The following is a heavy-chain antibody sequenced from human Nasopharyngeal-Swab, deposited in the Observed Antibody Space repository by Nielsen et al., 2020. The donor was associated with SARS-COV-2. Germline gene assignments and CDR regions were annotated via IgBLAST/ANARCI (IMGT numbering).Heavy chain of an antibody. Sequence: GESLKISCAASTFTFSSRSMHWVRQAPGKGLEWVAVIWFDGSNKYSADSVKGRFTISRDNSKNTLYLQMNSLRAEDTAVYCCSRAYWELLGPIDYWGQGTLVTVSS. CDR3: SRAYWELLGPIDY. CDR2: IWFDGSNK. J-gene: IGHJ4*02. V-gene: IGHV3-33*08. CDR1: TFTFSSRS. D-gene: IGHD1-26*01.